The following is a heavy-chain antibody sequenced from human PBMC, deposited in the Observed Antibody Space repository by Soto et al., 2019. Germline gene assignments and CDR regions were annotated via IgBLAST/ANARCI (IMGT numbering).Heavy chain of an antibody. D-gene: IGHD1-1*01. CDR3: ARGDNWNEDYYYYGMDV. V-gene: IGHV3-74*01. J-gene: IGHJ6*02. CDR2: INSDGSST. Sequence: GGSLRLSCAASGFTFSSYWMHWVRQAPGKGLVWVSRINSDGSSTSYADSVKGRFTISRDNAKNTLYLQMNSLRAEDTAVYYCARGDNWNEDYYYYGMDVWGQGTTVTVSS. CDR1: GFTFSSYW.